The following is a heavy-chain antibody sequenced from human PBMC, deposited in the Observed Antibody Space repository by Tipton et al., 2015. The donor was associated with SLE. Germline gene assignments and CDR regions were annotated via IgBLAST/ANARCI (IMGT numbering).Heavy chain of an antibody. CDR1: GFTFSSYS. CDR3: ASDHPLVGAAQASDAFDI. J-gene: IGHJ3*02. D-gene: IGHD1-26*01. V-gene: IGHV3-21*01. Sequence: SLRLSCAASGFTFSSYSMNWVRQAPGRGLEWVSGISSSSSYIYYEDSVKGRFTISRDNAKNSLYLQMNSLRADDPAVYYCASDHPLVGAAQASDAFDIWGQGTVVTVSS. CDR2: ISSSSSYI.